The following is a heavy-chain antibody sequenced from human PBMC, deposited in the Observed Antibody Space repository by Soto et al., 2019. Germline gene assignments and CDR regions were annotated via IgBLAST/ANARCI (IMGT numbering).Heavy chain of an antibody. V-gene: IGHV4-34*01. Sequence: SETLSLTCAVYGGSFSGYYWSWIRQPPGKGLEWIGEINHSGSTNYNPSLKSRVTISVDTSKNQFFLKLSSVTAADTAVYYCARGDIVVVVAASRDYYYYYMDVWGKGTTVTVSS. CDR2: INHSGST. D-gene: IGHD2-15*01. J-gene: IGHJ6*03. CDR1: GGSFSGYY. CDR3: ARGDIVVVVAASRDYYYYYMDV.